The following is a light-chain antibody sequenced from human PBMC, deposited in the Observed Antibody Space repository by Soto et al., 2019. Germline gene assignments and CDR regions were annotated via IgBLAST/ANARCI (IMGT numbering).Light chain of an antibody. CDR1: QSISSY. CDR3: QQSYITPPT. Sequence: DIQMTQSPSSLSASVGDRVTITCRASQSISSYLNWYQQKPGKAPKLLIYAASSLQSGVPSRFGGSGSGTDFALTISSLQPEDFATYYCQQSYITPPTFGQGTKVDIK. CDR2: AAS. V-gene: IGKV1-39*01. J-gene: IGKJ1*01.